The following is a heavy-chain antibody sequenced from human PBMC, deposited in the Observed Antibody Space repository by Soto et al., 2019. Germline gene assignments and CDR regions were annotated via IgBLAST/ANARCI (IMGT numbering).Heavy chain of an antibody. V-gene: IGHV3-11*06. J-gene: IGHJ5*02. CDR2: ISSSSSYI. D-gene: IGHD5-18*01. CDR1: GFAFSDYY. CDR3: ARDPRPYSYGATNWFDP. Sequence: PGGSLRHSCAASGFAFSDYYMSWIRQAPGKGLEWVSSISSSSSYIYYADSVKGRFTISRDNAKNSLYLQMNSLRAEDTAVYYCARDPRPYSYGATNWFDPWGQGTLVTVSS.